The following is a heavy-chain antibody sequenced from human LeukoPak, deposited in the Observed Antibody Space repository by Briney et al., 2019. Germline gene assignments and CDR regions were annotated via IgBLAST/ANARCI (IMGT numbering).Heavy chain of an antibody. D-gene: IGHD3-3*01. Sequence: GGSLRLSCAASGFTFSSYWMSWVRQAPGKGLEWVANIKQDGSEKYYVDSVKGRFTISRDNAKNSLYLQMNSLRAEDTAVYYCASAKSITIFGVDPYCFDYWGQGTLVTVSS. CDR1: GFTFSSYW. V-gene: IGHV3-7*03. CDR2: IKQDGSEK. CDR3: ASAKSITIFGVDPYCFDY. J-gene: IGHJ4*02.